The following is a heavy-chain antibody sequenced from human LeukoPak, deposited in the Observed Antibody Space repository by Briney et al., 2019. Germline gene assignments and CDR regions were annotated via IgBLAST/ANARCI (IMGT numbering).Heavy chain of an antibody. CDR2: INPKSGGT. D-gene: IGHD3-10*01. J-gene: IGHJ5*02. Sequence: ASVKVSCKASGYTFTGYYIHWVRQAPGQGLEWMGWINPKSGGTNYAQKFQGRVTMTRDTSISTAYMELSRLRSDDTAVYYCAKGYYSAWFDPWGQGTLVTVSS. V-gene: IGHV1-2*02. CDR3: AKGYYSAWFDP. CDR1: GYTFTGYY.